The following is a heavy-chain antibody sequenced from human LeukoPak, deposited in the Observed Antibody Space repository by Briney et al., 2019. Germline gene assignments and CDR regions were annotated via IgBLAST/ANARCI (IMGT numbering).Heavy chain of an antibody. CDR3: ARRGAYFYYFDY. D-gene: IGHD1-26*01. Sequence: ASVKVSCKVSGGTFSSYAISWVRQAPGQGLEWMGRIIPILGIANYAQKFQGRVTITADKSTSTAYMELSSLRSEDTAVYYCARRGAYFYYFDYWGQGTLVTVSS. CDR2: IIPILGIA. J-gene: IGHJ4*02. V-gene: IGHV1-69*04. CDR1: GGTFSSYA.